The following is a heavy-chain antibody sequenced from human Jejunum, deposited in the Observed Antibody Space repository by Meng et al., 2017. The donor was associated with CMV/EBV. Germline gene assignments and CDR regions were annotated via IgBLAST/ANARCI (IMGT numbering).Heavy chain of an antibody. CDR1: GYTFTTNN. V-gene: IGHV7-4-1*02. CDR3: ARDGLNERYFDY. Sequence: QVQLVQSGAELKKQGASVKVSCKASGYTFTTNNLIWVRQAPGQGPEWMGWINTNTGNPTYARDLTGRFVFSSDTSVSTAYLQISSLKAEDTAVYYCARDGLNERYFDYWGQGTLVTVSS. J-gene: IGHJ4*02. CDR2: INTNTGNP.